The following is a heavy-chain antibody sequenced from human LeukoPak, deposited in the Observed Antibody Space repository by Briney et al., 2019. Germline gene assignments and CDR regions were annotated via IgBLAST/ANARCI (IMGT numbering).Heavy chain of an antibody. CDR2: ISYDGSNK. Sequence: GGSLRLSCAASGFTFSSYGMQWVRPAPGKGRVWVAVISYDGSNKYYADSVKGRFTISRDNSKNTRYLQMNSLRAEDTAVYYGAKDPAWSSSWIYYYYGMDVWGQGTTVTVSS. CDR3: AKDPAWSSSWIYYYYGMDV. V-gene: IGHV3-30*18. D-gene: IGHD6-13*01. J-gene: IGHJ6*02. CDR1: GFTFSSYG.